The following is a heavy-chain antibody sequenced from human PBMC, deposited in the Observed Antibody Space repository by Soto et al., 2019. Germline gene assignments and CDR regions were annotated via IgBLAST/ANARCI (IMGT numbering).Heavy chain of an antibody. J-gene: IGHJ6*02. CDR1: GGTFSSYA. Sequence: SVKVSCKASGGTFSSYAISWVRQAPGQGLEWMGGIIPIFGTTNYAQKFQGRVTITAVESTSTAYMELSSLRSEETAVYYCARQYXSTSSCLYYYYYYGMDVWGQGTTVTVSS. CDR2: IIPIFGTT. V-gene: IGHV1-69*13. CDR3: ARQYXSTSSCLYYYYYYGMDV. D-gene: IGHD2-2*01.